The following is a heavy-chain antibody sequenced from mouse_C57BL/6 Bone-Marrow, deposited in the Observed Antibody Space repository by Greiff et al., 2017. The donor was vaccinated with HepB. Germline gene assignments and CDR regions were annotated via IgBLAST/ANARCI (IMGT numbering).Heavy chain of an antibody. CDR2: ISSGGSYT. J-gene: IGHJ3*01. CDR1: GFTFSSYG. CDR3: PHVAY. V-gene: IGHV5-6*02. Sequence: EVKLVESGGDLVKPGGSLKLSCAASGFTFSSYGMSWVRQTPDKRLEWVATISSGGSYTYYPDSVKGRFTISRDNAKNTLYLQMSSLKSEDTAMYYCPHVAYWGQGTLVTVSA.